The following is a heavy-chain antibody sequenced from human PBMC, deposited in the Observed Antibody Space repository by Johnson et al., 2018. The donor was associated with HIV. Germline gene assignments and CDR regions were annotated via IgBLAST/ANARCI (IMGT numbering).Heavy chain of an antibody. Sequence: MQLVESGGGLVQPGGSLRLSCAASGFTFSSYWMSWVRQAPWKGLEGVANIKKDGSANYYVASVQGRFTISRDNAKNSLYLQMNSLRAEDTAGYYCARDQGLIVTDAFDIWGQGTMVTVSS. CDR2: IKKDGSAN. J-gene: IGHJ3*02. CDR1: GFTFSSYW. CDR3: ARDQGLIVTDAFDI. V-gene: IGHV3-7*01. D-gene: IGHD1-26*01.